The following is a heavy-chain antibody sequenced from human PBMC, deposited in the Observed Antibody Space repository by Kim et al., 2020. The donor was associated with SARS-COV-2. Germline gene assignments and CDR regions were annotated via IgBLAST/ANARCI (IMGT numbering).Heavy chain of an antibody. CDR3: ARARSTYGGYTDY. CDR1: GFTFSSYA. D-gene: IGHD5-12*01. V-gene: IGHV3-30-3*01. CDR2: ISYDGSNK. J-gene: IGHJ4*02. Sequence: GGSLRLSCAASGFTFSSYAMHWVRQAPGKGLEWVAVISYDGSNKYYADSVKGRFTISRDNSKNTLYLQMNSLRAEDTAVYYCARARSTYGGYTDYWGQGTLVTVSS.